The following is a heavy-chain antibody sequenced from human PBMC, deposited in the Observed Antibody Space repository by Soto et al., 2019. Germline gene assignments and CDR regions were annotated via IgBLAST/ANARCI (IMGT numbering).Heavy chain of an antibody. J-gene: IGHJ4*02. CDR2: ISSSSSTI. Sequence: GSLRLSCAASGFTFSSYSMNWVRQAPGKGLEWVSYISSSSSTIYYADSVKGRFTISRDNAKNTLYLQMNSLRAEDTAVYYCAKGGPVVPAPTYYFDYWGQGTLVTVAS. V-gene: IGHV3-48*01. D-gene: IGHD2-2*01. CDR3: AKGGPVVPAPTYYFDY. CDR1: GFTFSSYS.